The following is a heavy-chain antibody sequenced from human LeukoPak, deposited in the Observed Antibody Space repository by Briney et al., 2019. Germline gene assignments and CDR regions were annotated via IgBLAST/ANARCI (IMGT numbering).Heavy chain of an antibody. CDR3: AKGAPGNYYYMDV. J-gene: IGHJ6*03. Sequence: GGSLRLSCAASGFTFDEYVMHWVRQAPGKGLGWVSGISWNSGSIGYADSVKGRFTISRDNAKKSLYLQMNSLRAEDTALYYCAKGAPGNYYYMDVWGTGTTVTVSS. V-gene: IGHV3-9*01. CDR2: ISWNSGSI. CDR1: GFTFDEYV.